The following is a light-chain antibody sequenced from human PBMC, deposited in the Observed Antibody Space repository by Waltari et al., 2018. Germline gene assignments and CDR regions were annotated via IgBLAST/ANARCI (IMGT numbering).Light chain of an antibody. CDR1: QSVLYSSNNKNY. J-gene: IGKJ4*01. CDR3: QQYYDTPALT. Sequence: DIVMTQSPDSLAVSLGERATINCKSSQSVLYSSNNKNYLAWYQQKPGQPPRLLVYWASTRESGVPDRVSGSGSGTDFTLTISSLQAEDVAVYYCQQYYDTPALTFGGGTKVEIK. CDR2: WAS. V-gene: IGKV4-1*01.